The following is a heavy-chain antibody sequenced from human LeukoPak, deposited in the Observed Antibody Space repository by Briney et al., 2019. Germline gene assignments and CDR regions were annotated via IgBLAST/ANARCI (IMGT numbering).Heavy chain of an antibody. V-gene: IGHV4-4*07. D-gene: IGHD3-22*01. Sequence: SETLSLTCTASGGSINSYYWSWIRQPAGKGLEWIGRIYTSGSTNYNPSLKSRVTMSVDTSKNQFSLKLSSVTAADTAVYYCARDLYYDSSGYYYGDDAFDIWGQGTMVTVSS. J-gene: IGHJ3*02. CDR3: ARDLYYDSSGYYYGDDAFDI. CDR1: GGSINSYY. CDR2: IYTSGST.